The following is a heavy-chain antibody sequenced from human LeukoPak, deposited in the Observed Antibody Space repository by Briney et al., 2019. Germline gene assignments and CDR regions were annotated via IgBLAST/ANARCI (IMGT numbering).Heavy chain of an antibody. V-gene: IGHV3-23*01. CDR2: ISDSGGRT. CDR1: GFTFSNYA. D-gene: IGHD3-22*01. CDR3: VRGSSGYLDY. Sequence: GGSLRLSGAVSGFTFSNYAMSWVRQAPGKGLEWVSAISDSGGRTYYADSVKGRFTISRDNSKNTLYLQMNSLRAEDTAVYYCVRGSSGYLDYWGQGTLVTVSS. J-gene: IGHJ4*02.